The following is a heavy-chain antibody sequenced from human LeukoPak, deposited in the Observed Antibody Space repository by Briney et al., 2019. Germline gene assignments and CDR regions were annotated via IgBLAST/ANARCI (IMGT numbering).Heavy chain of an antibody. D-gene: IGHD3-3*01. CDR3: AKDELRFLEWLLSRMDV. CDR1: GFTFSSYG. Sequence: GGSLRLSCAASGFTFSSYGMHWVRQAPGKGLEWVAVISYDGSNKYYADSVKGRFTISRDNSKNTLYLQMSSLRAEDTAVYYCAKDELRFLEWLLSRMDVWGQGTTVTVSS. V-gene: IGHV3-30*18. CDR2: ISYDGSNK. J-gene: IGHJ6*02.